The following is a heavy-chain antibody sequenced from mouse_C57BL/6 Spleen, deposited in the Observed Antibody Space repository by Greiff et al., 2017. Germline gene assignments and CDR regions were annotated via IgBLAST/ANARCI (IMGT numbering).Heavy chain of an antibody. Sequence: QVQLQQPGAELVRPGTSVKLSCKASGYTFTSYWMHWVKQRPGQGLEWIGVIDPSDSYTNYNQKFKGKATLTVDTSSSTAYMQLSRLTSEDSAVYYCARRAGTFYAMDYWGQGTSVTVSS. V-gene: IGHV1-59*01. J-gene: IGHJ4*01. CDR3: ARRAGTFYAMDY. CDR1: GYTFTSYW. D-gene: IGHD3-3*01. CDR2: IDPSDSYT.